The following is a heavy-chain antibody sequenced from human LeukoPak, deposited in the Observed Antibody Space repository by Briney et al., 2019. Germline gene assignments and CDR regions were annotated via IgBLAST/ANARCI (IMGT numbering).Heavy chain of an antibody. CDR1: GFTFSNYI. Sequence: GGSLRLSCAASGFTFSNYIMHWVRQAPGKGLDWVAVILEDGSNKYYADSVKGRFTISRDNSKNTMYLQMNSLRGEDTAVYYCARVQAGGYRTADYWGQGTLVTVSS. J-gene: IGHJ4*02. V-gene: IGHV3-30*04. CDR2: ILEDGSNK. D-gene: IGHD6-13*01. CDR3: ARVQAGGYRTADY.